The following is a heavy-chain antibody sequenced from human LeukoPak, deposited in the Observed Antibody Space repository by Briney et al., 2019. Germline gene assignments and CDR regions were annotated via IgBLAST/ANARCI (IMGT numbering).Heavy chain of an antibody. V-gene: IGHV4-34*01. J-gene: IGHJ2*01. CDR2: INHSGST. CDR1: GGSFSGYY. D-gene: IGHD1-7*01. Sequence: SETLSLTCAVYGGSFSGYYWSWIRQPPGKGLEWIGEINHSGSTNYNPSLKSRVTISVDTSKNQFSLKLSSVTAADTAVYYCARGRNYDPKIDFWGRGTLVSVSS. CDR3: ARGRNYDPKIDF.